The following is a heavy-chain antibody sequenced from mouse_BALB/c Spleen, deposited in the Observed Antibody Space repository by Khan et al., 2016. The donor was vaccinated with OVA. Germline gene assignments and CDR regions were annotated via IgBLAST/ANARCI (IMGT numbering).Heavy chain of an antibody. CDR1: GFTFSSFG. D-gene: IGHD2-4*01. J-gene: IGHJ1*01. CDR2: ISSGSATI. V-gene: IGHV5-17*02. CDR3: ARSMITTWYFDV. Sequence: EVELVESGGGLVQPGGSRKLSCAASGFTFSSFGMHWVRQAPEKGLEWVAYISSGSATIYYADIVKGRFTISRDNPKNTLFLQMSSLRSEDTAMYYCARSMITTWYFDVWGAGTPVTVSS.